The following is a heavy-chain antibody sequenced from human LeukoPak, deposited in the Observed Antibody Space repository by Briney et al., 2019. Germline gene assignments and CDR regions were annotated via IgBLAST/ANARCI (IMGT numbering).Heavy chain of an antibody. J-gene: IGHJ4*02. V-gene: IGHV1-2*02. CDR2: INPNSGGT. Sequence: GASVKVSCKASGYTFTGYYMHWVRQAPGQGLEWMGWINPNSGGTNYAQKFQGRVTMTRDTSISTAYMELSRLRSDDTAVYYRASETLYGSGSYYPLGYWGQGTLVTVSS. D-gene: IGHD3-10*01. CDR1: GYTFTGYY. CDR3: ASETLYGSGSYYPLGY.